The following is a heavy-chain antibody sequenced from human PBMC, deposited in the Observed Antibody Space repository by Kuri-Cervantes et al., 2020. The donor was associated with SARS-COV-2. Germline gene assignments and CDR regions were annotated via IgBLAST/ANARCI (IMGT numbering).Heavy chain of an antibody. V-gene: IGHV3-48*01. CDR2: ISSSSSTI. J-gene: IGHJ4*02. D-gene: IGHD7-27*01. CDR1: GFTFSSYS. Sequence: GESLKISCAASGFTFSSYSMNWVRQAPGKGLEWVSYISSSSSTIYYADSVKGRFTISRDNAKNSLYLQMNSLRAEDTAVYYCARDLSLAGDYYFDYWGQGTLVTVSS. CDR3: ARDLSLAGDYYFDY.